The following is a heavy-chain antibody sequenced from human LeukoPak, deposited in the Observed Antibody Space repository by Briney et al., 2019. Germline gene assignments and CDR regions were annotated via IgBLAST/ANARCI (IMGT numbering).Heavy chain of an antibody. Sequence: PGGSLRLSCVASGFTLSSYSMHWVRQPPGKGLEWIGEINHSGSTNYNPSLKSRVTISIDTSKNQFSLKLSSVTAADTAVYYCARLSVVVPTAIHSQKDYYSYYYMDVWGKGTTVTVSS. CDR2: INHSGST. J-gene: IGHJ6*03. CDR3: ARLSVVVPTAIHSQKDYYSYYYMDV. D-gene: IGHD2-2*02. V-gene: IGHV4-34*01. CDR1: GFTLSSYS.